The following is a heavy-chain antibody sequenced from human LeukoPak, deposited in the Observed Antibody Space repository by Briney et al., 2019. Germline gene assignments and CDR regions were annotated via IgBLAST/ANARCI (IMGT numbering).Heavy chain of an antibody. J-gene: IGHJ4*02. CDR2: INSDGSST. CDR1: GFTFSSNW. Sequence: GGSLRLSCAASGFTFSSNWMHWVRQAPGKGLVWVSCINSDGSSTNYADSVKGRFTISRDNAKNSLYLQMNSLRAEDTAVYYCARGYGDLYYYDSSGYYKNDYWGQGTLVTVSS. CDR3: ARGYGDLYYYDSSGYYKNDY. D-gene: IGHD3-22*01. V-gene: IGHV3-74*01.